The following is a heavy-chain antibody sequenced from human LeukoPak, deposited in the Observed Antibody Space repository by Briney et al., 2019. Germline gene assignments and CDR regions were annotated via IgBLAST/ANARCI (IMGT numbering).Heavy chain of an antibody. CDR1: GYTFTGYY. V-gene: IGHV1-18*04. D-gene: IGHD6-13*01. Sequence: ASVKVSCKASGYTFTGYYMHWVRQAPGQGLEWMGWISAYNGNTNYAQKLQGRVTMTTDTSTSTAYMELRSLRSDDTAVYYCARGGGYSSSRELDYWGQGTLVTVSS. J-gene: IGHJ4*02. CDR3: ARGGGYSSSRELDY. CDR2: ISAYNGNT.